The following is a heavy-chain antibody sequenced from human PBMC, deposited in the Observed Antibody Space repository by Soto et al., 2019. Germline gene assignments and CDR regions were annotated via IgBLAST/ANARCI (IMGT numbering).Heavy chain of an antibody. CDR1: GDSISSVAHY. Sequence: PSETLSLTCSVSGDSISSVAHYWAWVRQPPGKGLEWIGSLYYTGSTYYNPSLKSRAAISIDTSKNQFSLNLMSTTAADTAVYYCARHSPNKSGYYGWFDPWAHETLVTVSS. D-gene: IGHD3-10*01. V-gene: IGHV4-39*01. CDR3: ARHSPNKSGYYGWFDP. CDR2: LYYTGST. J-gene: IGHJ5*02.